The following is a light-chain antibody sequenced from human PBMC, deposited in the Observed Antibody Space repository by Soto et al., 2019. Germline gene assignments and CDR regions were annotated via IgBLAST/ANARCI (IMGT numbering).Light chain of an antibody. Sequence: SYELTQPSSVSVAPGQTASITCGGNNIGFKSVYWYQQRPGQAPVLVVSEDTNRPAGIPERISASNSGNTATLTISRVEGGDEADYYCQVWDSGSDHLVFGGGTKVTVL. CDR1: NIGFKS. CDR2: EDT. J-gene: IGLJ3*02. V-gene: IGLV3-21*02. CDR3: QVWDSGSDHLV.